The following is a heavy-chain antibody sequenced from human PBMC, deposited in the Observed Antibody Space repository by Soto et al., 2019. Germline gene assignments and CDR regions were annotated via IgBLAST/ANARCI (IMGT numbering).Heavy chain of an antibody. CDR1: GGSISSSNW. D-gene: IGHD3-22*01. Sequence: SETLSLTCAVSGGSISSSNWWSWVRQPPGKGLEWIGEIYHSGSTNYNPSLKSRVTISVDKSKNQFSLKLSSVTAADTAVYYCARDYYDSSGYYYGYWGQGTLVTVSS. J-gene: IGHJ4*02. CDR2: IYHSGST. CDR3: ARDYYDSSGYYYGY. V-gene: IGHV4-4*02.